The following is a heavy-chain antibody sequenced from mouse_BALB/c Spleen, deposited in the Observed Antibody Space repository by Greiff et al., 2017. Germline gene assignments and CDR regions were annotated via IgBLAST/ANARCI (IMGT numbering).Heavy chain of an antibody. CDR3: ATITTVVATDAMDY. D-gene: IGHD1-1*01. J-gene: IGHJ4*01. V-gene: IGHV2-5-1*01. CDR2: IWRGGST. CDR1: GFSLTSYG. Sequence: VQGVESGPSLVQPSQSLSITCTVSGFSLTSYGVHWVRQSPGKGLEWLGVIWRGGSTDYNAAFMSRLSITKDNSKSQVFFKMNSLQADDTAIYYCATITTVVATDAMDYWGQGTSVTVSS.